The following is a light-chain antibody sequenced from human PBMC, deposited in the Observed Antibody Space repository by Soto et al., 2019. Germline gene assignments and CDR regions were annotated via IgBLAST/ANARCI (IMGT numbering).Light chain of an antibody. V-gene: IGKV3-20*01. CDR2: GAS. CDR1: QRVSSSY. CDR3: QQYGISPYT. J-gene: IGKJ2*01. Sequence: EIVLTQSPGTLSLSPGERVTFSCRASQRVSSSYLAWYQQKPGQAPRLLIYGASSRATGIPDRFSGSGSGTDFTLTISRLEPEDFAVYYCQQYGISPYTFGQGTKLEIK.